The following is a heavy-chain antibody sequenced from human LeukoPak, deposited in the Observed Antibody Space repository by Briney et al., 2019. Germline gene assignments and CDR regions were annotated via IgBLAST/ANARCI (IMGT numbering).Heavy chain of an antibody. CDR1: GGTFSSYA. J-gene: IGHJ6*02. D-gene: IGHD1-26*01. CDR3: ARDGVEVGASRRDRHHYYYGMDV. CDR2: IIPILGIA. Sequence: ASVKVSCKASGGTFSSYAISWVRQAPGQGLEWMGRIIPILGIANYAQKFQGRVTITADKSTSTAYMELSSLRSEDTAVYYCARDGVEVGASRRDRHHYYYGMDVWGQGTTVTVSS. V-gene: IGHV1-69*04.